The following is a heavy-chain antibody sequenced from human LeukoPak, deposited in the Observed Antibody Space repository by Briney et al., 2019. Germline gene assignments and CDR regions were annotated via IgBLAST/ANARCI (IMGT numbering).Heavy chain of an antibody. Sequence: GRSLRLSCAASGFTFSSYAMHWVRQAPGKGLEWVAVISYDGSNKYYADSVKGRFTISRDNSKNTLYLQMNSLRAEDTAVYYCARALFAGAFYGMDVWGQGTTVTVS. D-gene: IGHD3-10*01. V-gene: IGHV3-30-3*01. J-gene: IGHJ6*02. CDR1: GFTFSSYA. CDR3: ARALFAGAFYGMDV. CDR2: ISYDGSNK.